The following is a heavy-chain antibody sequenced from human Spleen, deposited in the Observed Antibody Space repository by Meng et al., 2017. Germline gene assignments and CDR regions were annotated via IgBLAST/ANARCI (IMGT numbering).Heavy chain of an antibody. CDR2: INPIGGGT. D-gene: IGHD6-13*01. Sequence: SRARAKKLGYSGKDSCKPSGYSFTAYDIPWERQAPGQGLEWMGRINPIGGGTNYAQKFQGRVTMSRDTSISTAYMELSSLRSDDTAVYYCARDGSSSWSTDYWGQGTLVTVSS. V-gene: IGHV1-2*06. CDR1: GYSFTAYD. J-gene: IGHJ4*02. CDR3: ARDGSSSWSTDY.